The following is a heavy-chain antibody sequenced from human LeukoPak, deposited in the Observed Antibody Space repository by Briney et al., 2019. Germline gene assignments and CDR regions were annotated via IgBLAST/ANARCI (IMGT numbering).Heavy chain of an antibody. J-gene: IGHJ6*02. CDR3: ERRNKGPAGV. CDR2: IYYTGTT. Sequence: SETLSLTCTVSGGSISSYYWSWIRQPPGKGLEWIGYIYYTGTTNYNPSLKSRVTISVDTSKNQFSLKLGSVTAADTAVYYCERRNKGPAGVWGQGTTVTVSS. CDR1: GGSISSYY. D-gene: IGHD1-14*01. V-gene: IGHV4-59*01.